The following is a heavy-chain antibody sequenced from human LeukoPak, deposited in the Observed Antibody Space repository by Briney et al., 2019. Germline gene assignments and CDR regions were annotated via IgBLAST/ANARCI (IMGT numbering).Heavy chain of an antibody. CDR1: GGSASSGSYY. Sequence: SETLSLTCTVSGGSASSGSYYWSWIRQPPGKGLEWIGYIYYSGSTNYNPSLKSRVTISVDTSKNQFSLKLSSVTAAGTAVYYCATEYGSGSYWKIDYWGQGTLVTVSS. CDR2: IYYSGST. D-gene: IGHD3-10*01. V-gene: IGHV4-61*01. CDR3: ATEYGSGSYWKIDY. J-gene: IGHJ4*02.